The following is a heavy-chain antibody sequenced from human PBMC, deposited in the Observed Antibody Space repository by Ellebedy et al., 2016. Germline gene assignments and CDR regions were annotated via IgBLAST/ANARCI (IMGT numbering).Heavy chain of an antibody. D-gene: IGHD4-23*01. Sequence: GESLKISCQASGYTFTDHWVAWVRQMPGKGLEWMGIIYADDSYTRYNPSVQGQVTISADKSIFTAYLQWSSLKASDTAVYYCVRQSGNSYRIFDIWGQGTLVTVSS. CDR1: GYTFTDHW. CDR3: VRQSGNSYRIFDI. J-gene: IGHJ4*02. V-gene: IGHV5-51*01. CDR2: IYADDSYT.